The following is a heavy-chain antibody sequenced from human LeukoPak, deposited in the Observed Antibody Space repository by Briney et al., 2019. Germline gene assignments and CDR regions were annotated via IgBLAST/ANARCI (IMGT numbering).Heavy chain of an antibody. V-gene: IGHV4-30-2*01. CDR1: GGPISSGGYS. Sequence: SETLSLTCAVSGGPISSGGYSWTWIRQLPGKGLEWIGYIFQSGSPSYNPSLRSRVTISVDTSRNHFSLELISVTAADTAMYYCARDRAGLGLLDFWGQGTMVTVSS. CDR2: IFQSGSP. CDR3: ARDRAGLGLLDF. J-gene: IGHJ3*01. D-gene: IGHD1-26*01.